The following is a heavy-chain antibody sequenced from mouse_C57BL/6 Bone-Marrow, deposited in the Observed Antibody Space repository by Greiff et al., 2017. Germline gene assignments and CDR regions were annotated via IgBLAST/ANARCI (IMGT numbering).Heavy chain of an antibody. CDR3: ARERNHRGFDY. Sequence: EVQLVESEGGLVQPGRSMKLSCTASGFTFSDYYMAWVRQVPEKGLEWVANINYDGSSTYYLDSLKSRFITSRDNAKNILYLQMSSLKSEDTATYYCARERNHRGFDYWGQGTTLTVSS. J-gene: IGHJ2*01. V-gene: IGHV5-16*01. CDR2: INYDGSST. CDR1: GFTFSDYY.